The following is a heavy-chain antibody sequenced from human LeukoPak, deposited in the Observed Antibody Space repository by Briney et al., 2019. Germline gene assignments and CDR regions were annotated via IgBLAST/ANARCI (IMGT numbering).Heavy chain of an antibody. CDR2: ISSSSSYI. J-gene: IGHJ4*02. V-gene: IGHV3-21*01. CDR3: ARDPTIAARPRYFDY. D-gene: IGHD6-6*01. Sequence: GGSLRLSCAASGFTFSSYSMNWVRQAPGKGLEWVSSISSSSSYIYYADSVKGRFTISRDNAKNSLYLQMNSLRAEDTAVYYCARDPTIAARPRYFDYWGQRTLVTVSS. CDR1: GFTFSSYS.